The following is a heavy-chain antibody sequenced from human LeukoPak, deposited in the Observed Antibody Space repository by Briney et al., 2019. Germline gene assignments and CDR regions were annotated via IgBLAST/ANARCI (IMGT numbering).Heavy chain of an antibody. Sequence: GGSLRLSCAASGLTVTNAWMNWVRQAPGKGLEWVGRIASKTDGGTTDYAAPVKGRFTISRDDSKNTLYLQMNSLKTEDTAVYYCTTDITMIVGDYWGQGTLVTVSS. CDR2: IASKTDGGTT. CDR3: TTDITMIVGDY. D-gene: IGHD3-22*01. CDR1: GLTVTNAW. V-gene: IGHV3-15*04. J-gene: IGHJ4*02.